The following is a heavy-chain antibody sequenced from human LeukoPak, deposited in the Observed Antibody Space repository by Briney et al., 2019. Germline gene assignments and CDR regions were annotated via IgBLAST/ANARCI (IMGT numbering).Heavy chain of an antibody. D-gene: IGHD6-25*01. CDR3: ARSSGTGTFSY. CDR1: GDSISRSTYY. J-gene: IGHJ4*02. Sequence: SETLSLTCTVSGDSISRSTYYWAWIRQPPGKGLEWIGSVYYGRSPYFNPSLESRATISVDTSKNHFSLKMSSVSAADTAVYYCARSSGTGTFSYWGQGTLVTVSS. V-gene: IGHV4-39*02. CDR2: VYYGRSP.